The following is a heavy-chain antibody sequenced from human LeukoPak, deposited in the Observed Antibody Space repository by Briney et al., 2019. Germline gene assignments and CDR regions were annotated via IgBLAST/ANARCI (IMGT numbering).Heavy chain of an antibody. D-gene: IGHD3-16*01. V-gene: IGHV3-48*04. CDR3: ATGGTY. CDR2: VSRSGDTV. Sequence: GGSLRLSCAASGFTFSSYSMNWVRQAPGKGLEWVSYVSRSGDTVYYADPVKGRFTISRDNAQNSLYLQMSSLRAEDTAVYYCATGGTYWGQGALVTVSS. J-gene: IGHJ4*02. CDR1: GFTFSSYS.